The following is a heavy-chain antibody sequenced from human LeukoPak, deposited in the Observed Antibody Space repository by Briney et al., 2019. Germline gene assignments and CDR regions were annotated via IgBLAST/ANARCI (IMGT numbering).Heavy chain of an antibody. Sequence: GSLRLSCAASGFTFSSYSMNWVRQAPGKGLEWVSYISSSSSTIYYADSVKGRFTISRDNAKNSLYLQMNSLRAEDTAVYYCARAGYDYVWGSYPEPDYWGQGTLVTVSS. CDR1: GFTFSSYS. V-gene: IGHV3-48*01. CDR2: ISSSSSTI. CDR3: ARAGYDYVWGSYPEPDY. J-gene: IGHJ4*02. D-gene: IGHD3-16*02.